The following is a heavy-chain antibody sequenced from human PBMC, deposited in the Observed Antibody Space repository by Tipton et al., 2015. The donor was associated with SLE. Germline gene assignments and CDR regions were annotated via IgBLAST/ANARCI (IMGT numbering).Heavy chain of an antibody. V-gene: IGHV3-48*03. CDR2: ISSSGSTI. CDR3: AREPGIAVAGSDY. Sequence: SLRLSCAASGFTFSSYEMNWVRQAPGKGLEWVSFISSSGSTIYYADSVKGRFTISRDNAKNSLYLQMNSLRAEDTAVYYCAREPGIAVAGSDYWGQGTLVTVSS. J-gene: IGHJ4*02. CDR1: GFTFSSYE. D-gene: IGHD6-19*01.